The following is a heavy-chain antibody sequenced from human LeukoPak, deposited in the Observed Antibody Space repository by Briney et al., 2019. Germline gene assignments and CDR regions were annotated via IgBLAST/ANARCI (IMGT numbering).Heavy chain of an antibody. CDR2: INHSVST. V-gene: IGHV4-34*01. J-gene: IGHJ6*03. Sequence: PESPSLTRAVYGGSLCGYYWRWIRQTPGKGLGRIGEINHSVSTNYKPSLKSRVTISVDTSKNQFSLKLSSVTAADTAVYYCARGPGEAFRYYFYYIYVWGKGTTVTVSS. CDR3: ARGPGEAFRYYFYYIYV. CDR1: GGSLCGYY. D-gene: IGHD7-27*01.